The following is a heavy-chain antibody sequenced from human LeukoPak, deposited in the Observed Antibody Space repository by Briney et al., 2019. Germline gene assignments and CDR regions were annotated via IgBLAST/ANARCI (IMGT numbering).Heavy chain of an antibody. J-gene: IGHJ4*02. D-gene: IGHD4-17*01. CDR1: GLTFSSYS. V-gene: IGHV3-21*01. Sequence: GGSLRLSCAASGLTFSSYSMNWVRHAPGKGLEWVLSISRSISVIYSADSVKGRFTLSRDNAKNSLYMQINSLRAEDTAVYYCARDPCTVTSPLEGGFDYWGQGNLVTVSS. CDR3: ARDPCTVTSPLEGGFDY. CDR2: ISRSISVI.